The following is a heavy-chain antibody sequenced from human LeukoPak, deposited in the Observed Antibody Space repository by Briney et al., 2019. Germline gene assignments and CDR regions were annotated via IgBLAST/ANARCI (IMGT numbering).Heavy chain of an antibody. CDR2: IKQDGSKK. CDR1: GFTFSSYW. CDR3: ARDSSGYYYPDAFDI. D-gene: IGHD3-22*01. Sequence: PGGSLRLSCAASGFTFSSYWMSLVRQAPGKGVEWVANIKQDGSKKYYVDSVKGRFTISRDNAKNSLYLQMNSLRAEDTAVYYCARDSSGYYYPDAFDIWGQGTMVTVSS. J-gene: IGHJ3*02. V-gene: IGHV3-7*04.